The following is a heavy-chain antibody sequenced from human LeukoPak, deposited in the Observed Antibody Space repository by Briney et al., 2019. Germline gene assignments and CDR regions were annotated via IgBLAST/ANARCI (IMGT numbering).Heavy chain of an antibody. V-gene: IGHV3-48*03. CDR2: ISHSGRTI. Sequence: QPGGSLRLSCAASGFTFSNYELNWVRQAPGKGLEWVSYISHSGRTIYSADSVKGRFTISRDNAKNSLYLQMNSLRAEDTAVYYCARCTGGSCVFDYWGQGTLVTVSS. D-gene: IGHD2-8*02. CDR3: ARCTGGSCVFDY. J-gene: IGHJ4*02. CDR1: GFTFSNYE.